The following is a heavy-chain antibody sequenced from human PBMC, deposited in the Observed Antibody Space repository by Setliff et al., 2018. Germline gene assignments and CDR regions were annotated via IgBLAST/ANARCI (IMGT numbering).Heavy chain of an antibody. CDR3: AAPGGGSYRF. Sequence: SETLSLTCAVYGESFSGYFWSWIRQTPEKGLEWIGDISHSGHTWHNPSLKSRVTISVDTSKNQFSLNLSSVTAADTAVYYCAAPGGGSYRFWGQGTLVTVSS. V-gene: IGHV4-34*01. D-gene: IGHD1-26*01. CDR2: ISHSGHT. J-gene: IGHJ4*02. CDR1: GESFSGYF.